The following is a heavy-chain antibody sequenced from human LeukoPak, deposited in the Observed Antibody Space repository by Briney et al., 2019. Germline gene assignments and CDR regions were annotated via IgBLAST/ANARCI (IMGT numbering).Heavy chain of an antibody. J-gene: IGHJ4*02. V-gene: IGHV4-59*01. CDR2: IYYSGST. CDR3: ARVGVTTYPQLDY. CDR1: GGSLSSYY. Sequence: PSETLSLTCAVSGGSLSSYYWSWIRHPPGKGLEWIGYIYYSGSTNYNPSLKSRVTISVDTSKNQFSLKLSSVTAADTAVYYCARVGVTTYPQLDYWGQGTLVTVSS. D-gene: IGHD4-17*01.